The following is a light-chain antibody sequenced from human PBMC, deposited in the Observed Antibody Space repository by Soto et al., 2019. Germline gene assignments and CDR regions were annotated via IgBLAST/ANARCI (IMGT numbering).Light chain of an antibody. J-gene: IGLJ2*01. V-gene: IGLV1-40*01. CDR2: ESS. CDR1: SSNIGAEYD. Sequence: QSALTQPSSVSGAPGQTVTISCTGSSSNIGAEYDVHWYQQLPGGAPKLLIYESSDWLSGVPDRFSGSKSGASASLAITGLQAEDEANSYCQPYDSSLSVVVFGGGTKLTVL. CDR3: QPYDSSLSVVV.